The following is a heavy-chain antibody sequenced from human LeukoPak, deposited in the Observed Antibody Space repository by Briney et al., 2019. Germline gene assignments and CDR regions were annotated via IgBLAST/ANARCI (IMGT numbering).Heavy chain of an antibody. J-gene: IGHJ4*02. D-gene: IGHD3-22*01. CDR1: GFTFSSYA. CDR3: AKDPYYYDSSGYHDY. Sequence: GGSLRLSCAASGFTFSSYAMSWVRQAPGKGLEWVSAISGSGGSTYYADSVKGRFTISRDNSKNTLNLQMNSLRAEDTAVYYCAKDPYYYDSSGYHDYWGQGTLVTVSS. CDR2: ISGSGGST. V-gene: IGHV3-23*01.